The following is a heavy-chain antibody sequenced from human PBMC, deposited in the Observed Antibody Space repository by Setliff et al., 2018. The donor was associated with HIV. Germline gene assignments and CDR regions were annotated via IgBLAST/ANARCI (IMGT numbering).Heavy chain of an antibody. D-gene: IGHD3-10*01. CDR3: AVWIREVIS. CDR2: IKIKTDGGTI. J-gene: IGHJ5*02. V-gene: IGHV3-15*01. CDR1: GFTISNVW. Sequence: PGGSLRLSCAASGFTISNVWMTWVRQAPGKGLEWVGRIKIKTDGGTIDYAAPVKGRFTISRDDSKNSLSLHMNSLKTEDTAVYYCAVWIREVISWGRGTLVTVSS.